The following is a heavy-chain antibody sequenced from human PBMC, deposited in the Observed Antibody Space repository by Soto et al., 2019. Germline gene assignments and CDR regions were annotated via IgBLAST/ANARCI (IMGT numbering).Heavy chain of an antibody. CDR1: GFTFSSFP. D-gene: IGHD3-16*01. CDR3: ARVATFPGDDAFDI. J-gene: IGHJ3*02. V-gene: IGHV3-30-3*01. Sequence: GGSLRLSCAASGFTFSSFPMHWVRQAPGKGLEWVAVISHDGRTEYYADSVKGRFTISRDNSKSTLYLQMNSLRPEDTAVYYCARVATFPGDDAFDIWGQGTMVTVSS. CDR2: ISHDGRTE.